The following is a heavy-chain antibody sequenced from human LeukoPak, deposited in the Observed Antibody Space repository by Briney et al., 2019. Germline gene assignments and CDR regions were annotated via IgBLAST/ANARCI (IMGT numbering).Heavy chain of an antibody. CDR3: ASMTTVTGRFDY. D-gene: IGHD4-11*01. V-gene: IGHV4-59*08. CDR1: GGSISSYY. CDR2: IYYSGST. J-gene: IGHJ4*02. Sequence: SETLSLTCTVSGGSISSYYWSWIRQPPGKGLEWIGYIYYSGSTNYNPSLKSRVTISVDTSKNQFSLKLSSVTAADTAVYYCASMTTVTGRFDYWGQGTLVTVSS.